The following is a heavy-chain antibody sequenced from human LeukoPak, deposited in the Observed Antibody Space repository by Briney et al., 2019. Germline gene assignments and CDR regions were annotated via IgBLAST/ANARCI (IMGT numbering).Heavy chain of an antibody. CDR2: IIPILGIA. CDR3: ARVTGDLRYFDWSLDY. D-gene: IGHD3-9*01. CDR1: GGTFSSYA. Sequence: GSSVKVSCKASGGTFSSYAISWVRQAPGQGLEWMGRIIPILGIANYAQKFQGRVTITADKSTSTAYMELSSLRSEDTAVYYCARVTGDLRYFDWSLDYWGQGTLVTVSS. V-gene: IGHV1-69*04. J-gene: IGHJ4*02.